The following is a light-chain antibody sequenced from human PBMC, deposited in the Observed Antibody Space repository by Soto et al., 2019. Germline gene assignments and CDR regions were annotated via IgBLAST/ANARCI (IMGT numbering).Light chain of an antibody. V-gene: IGLV1-40*01. CDR3: QSDDSSLRADV. Sequence: QSVLTQPPSVSGAPGQRVTISCTGSSSNIGAGYDVHWYQQLPGTAPNLLIYGNSNRPSGVPDRFSGSKSATSASLAITGLQAEDEDDYSCQSDDSSLRADVFGTGTKLTVL. CDR2: GNS. CDR1: SSNIGAGYD. J-gene: IGLJ1*01.